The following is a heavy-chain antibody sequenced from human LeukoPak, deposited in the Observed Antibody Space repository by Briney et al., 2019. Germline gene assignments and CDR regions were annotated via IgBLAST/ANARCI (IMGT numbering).Heavy chain of an antibody. CDR2: ISYDGSNK. V-gene: IGHV3-30-3*01. Sequence: GGSLRLSCAASGFTFSSYAMHLVRQAPGKGLEWVAVISYDGSNKYYADSVKGRFTISRDNSKNTLYLQMNSLRAEDTAVYYCARCLRPYSSSPLFHYWGQGTLVTVSS. J-gene: IGHJ4*02. D-gene: IGHD6-6*01. CDR1: GFTFSSYA. CDR3: ARCLRPYSSSPLFHY.